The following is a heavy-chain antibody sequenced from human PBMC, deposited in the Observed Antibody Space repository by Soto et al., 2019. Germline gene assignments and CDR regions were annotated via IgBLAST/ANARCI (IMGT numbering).Heavy chain of an antibody. CDR2: IYHSGST. D-gene: IGHD4-17*01. CDR1: GGSISSSNW. V-gene: IGHV4-4*02. J-gene: IGHJ6*02. CDR3: ARRGDYDHGVYYYGMDV. Sequence: PSETLSLTCAVSGGSISSSNWWSWVRQPPGKGLEWIREIYHSGSTNYNPSLKSRVTISVDKSKNQFSLKLSSVTAADTAVYYCARRGDYDHGVYYYGMDVWGQGTTVTVSS.